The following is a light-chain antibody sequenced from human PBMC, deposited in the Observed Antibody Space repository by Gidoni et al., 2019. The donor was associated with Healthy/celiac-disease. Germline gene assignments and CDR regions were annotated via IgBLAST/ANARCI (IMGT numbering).Light chain of an antibody. Sequence: SYALTQPPSVSVSPGQTASITCSGDKLGDKYACWYQQRPGQSPVLVIYQDSKRPSGTPVRFSGSNSGNTATLTMSGTQAMDEADYYCQAWDSSTEGFGGGTKLTVL. CDR1: KLGDKY. CDR3: QAWDSSTEG. V-gene: IGLV3-1*01. J-gene: IGLJ2*01. CDR2: QDS.